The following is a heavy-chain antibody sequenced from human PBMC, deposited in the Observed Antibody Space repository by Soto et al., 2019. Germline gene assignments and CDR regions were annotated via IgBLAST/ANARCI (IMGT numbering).Heavy chain of an antibody. J-gene: IGHJ6*02. D-gene: IGHD6-6*01. CDR3: AREIAYSSSSLANYYYYYGMDV. V-gene: IGHV3-48*02. CDR1: GFTFSSYS. Sequence: PGGSLRLSCAASGFTFSSYSMNWVRQAPGKGLEWVSYISSSSSTIYYADSVKGRFTTSRDNAKNSLYLQMNSLRDEDTAVYYCAREIAYSSSSLANYYYYYGMDVWGQGTTVTVSS. CDR2: ISSSSSTI.